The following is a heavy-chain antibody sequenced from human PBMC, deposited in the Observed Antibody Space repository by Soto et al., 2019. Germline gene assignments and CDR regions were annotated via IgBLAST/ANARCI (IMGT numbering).Heavy chain of an antibody. J-gene: IGHJ5*02. D-gene: IGHD6-13*01. Sequence: QVQLVQSGAEVKKPGASVKVSCKASGYTFTGYYMHWVRQAPGQGLEWMGWSNPNSGGTNYAQKFQGWVTMTRDTSISTAYMELSRLSSDDTAVYYCARALGPGIVAAGTEGWFDPWGQGTLVTVSS. CDR3: ARALGPGIVAAGTEGWFDP. CDR2: SNPNSGGT. CDR1: GYTFTGYY. V-gene: IGHV1-2*04.